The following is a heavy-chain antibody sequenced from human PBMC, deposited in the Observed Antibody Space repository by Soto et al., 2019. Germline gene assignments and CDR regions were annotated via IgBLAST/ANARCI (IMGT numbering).Heavy chain of an antibody. Sequence: QVQLQESGPGLVKPSQTLSLTCTVSGGSISSGGYYWSWIRQHPGKGLEWIGYIYYSGSTYYNPSHKSRVTISVDTSKNQFSLKLSSVTAADTAVYYCARDRLHYYDSSATSERFDPWGQGTLVTVSS. J-gene: IGHJ5*02. CDR1: GGSISSGGYY. D-gene: IGHD3-22*01. CDR3: ARDRLHYYDSSATSERFDP. V-gene: IGHV4-31*03. CDR2: IYYSGST.